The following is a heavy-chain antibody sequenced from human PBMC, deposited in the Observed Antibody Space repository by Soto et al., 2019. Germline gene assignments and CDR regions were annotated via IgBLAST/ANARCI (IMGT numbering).Heavy chain of an antibody. V-gene: IGHV3-74*01. CDR2: INTDGSST. CDR3: TRDPGAYSSTWSFYFDS. CDR1: GFTFSRFW. Sequence: EVQLVESGGGLVQPGGSLRLSCAASGFTFSRFWMHWVRQAPGKGLVWVSRINTDGSSTTYADSVKGRFTISRDNAKNTLYLQMDSLRAEDTGVYYCTRDPGAYSSTWSFYFDSWGQGTQVTVSS. J-gene: IGHJ4*02. D-gene: IGHD6-13*01.